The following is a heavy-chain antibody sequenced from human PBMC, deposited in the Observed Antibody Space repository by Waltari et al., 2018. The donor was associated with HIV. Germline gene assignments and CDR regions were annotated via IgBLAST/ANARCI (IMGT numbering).Heavy chain of an antibody. CDR3: AGTYYYDSSGYYYVGDAFDI. V-gene: IGHV3-30-3*01. CDR2: ISYDGSNK. Sequence: QVQLVESGGGVVQPGRSLRLSCAASGFTFSSYAMHWVRQAPGKGLEWVAVISYDGSNKYYADSVKGRFTISRDNSKNTLYLQMNSLRAEDTAVYYCAGTYYYDSSGYYYVGDAFDIWGQGTMVTVSS. D-gene: IGHD3-22*01. J-gene: IGHJ3*02. CDR1: GFTFSSYA.